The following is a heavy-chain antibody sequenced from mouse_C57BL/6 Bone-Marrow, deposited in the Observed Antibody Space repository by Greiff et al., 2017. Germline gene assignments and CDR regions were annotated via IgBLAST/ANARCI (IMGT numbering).Heavy chain of an antibody. CDR2: ISGGGGNN. V-gene: IGHV5-9*01. Sequence: EVNLVESGGGLVKPGGSLKLSCAASGFTFSSYTMSWVRQTPEKRLEWVATISGGGGNNYYPARLKGRFTISRDNAKNTLYLEMSILRSEDTALYYCARRWGYYKAMDYWGQGTSVTVSS. J-gene: IGHJ4*01. CDR3: ARRWGYYKAMDY. CDR1: GFTFSSYT. D-gene: IGHD2-3*01.